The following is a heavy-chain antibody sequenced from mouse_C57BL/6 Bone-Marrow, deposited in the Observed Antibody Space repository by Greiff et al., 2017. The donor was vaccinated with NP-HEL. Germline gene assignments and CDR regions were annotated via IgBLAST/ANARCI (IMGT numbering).Heavy chain of an antibody. J-gene: IGHJ2*01. CDR2: IWGDGST. CDR1: GFSLTSYG. CDR3: AKEKVPYYYGSRSALFDY. V-gene: IGHV2-3*01. D-gene: IGHD1-1*01. Sequence: QVQLKESGPGLVAPSQSLSITCTVSGFSLTSYGVSWVRQPPGKGLEWLGVIWGDGSTNYHSALISRLSTSKDNSKSQVFLKLNSLQTDDTATYYCAKEKVPYYYGSRSALFDYGGQGTTLTVSA.